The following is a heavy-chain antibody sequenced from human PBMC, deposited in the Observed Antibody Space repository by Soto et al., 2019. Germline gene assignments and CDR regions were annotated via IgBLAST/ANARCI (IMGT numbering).Heavy chain of an antibody. V-gene: IGHV3-23*01. Sequence: GGVLRLSCAASGLAFSSYAMTWVRQAPGKGLECVSGISGSDGNTYYADSVKGRFTISRDNSKNTLYLHMDSLRADDTAVYFCAKTVSTTWAFDYWGQGALVTVSS. J-gene: IGHJ4*02. CDR3: AKTVSTTWAFDY. CDR2: ISGSDGNT. CDR1: GLAFSSYA. D-gene: IGHD2-2*01.